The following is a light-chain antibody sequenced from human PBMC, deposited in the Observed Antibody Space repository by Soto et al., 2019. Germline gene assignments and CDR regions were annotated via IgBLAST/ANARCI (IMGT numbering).Light chain of an antibody. CDR2: EVS. V-gene: IGLV2-8*01. J-gene: IGLJ1*01. CDR3: SSYAGYNLLYV. Sequence: QSALTQPPSASGSPGQSVTISCTGTSSDVGGYNYVSWYQQHPGKAPRLMIYEVSKRPSGVPDRFSGSKSGNTASLTVSGLQAEDEADYYCSSYAGYNLLYVFGTGTTVTVL. CDR1: SSDVGGYNY.